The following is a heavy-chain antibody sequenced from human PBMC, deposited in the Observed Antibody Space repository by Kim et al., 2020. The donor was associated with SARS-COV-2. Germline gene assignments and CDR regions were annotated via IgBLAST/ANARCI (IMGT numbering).Heavy chain of an antibody. V-gene: IGHV3-30-3*01. CDR2: ISYDGSNK. D-gene: IGHD3-9*01. CDR3: AAYYDILTGYGPDAFDI. J-gene: IGHJ3*02. Sequence: GGSLRLSCAASGFTFSSYAMHWVRQAPGKGLEWVAVISYDGSNKYYADSVKGRFTISRDNSKNTLYLQMNSLRAEDTAVYYCAAYYDILTGYGPDAFDIWGQGTMVTVSS. CDR1: GFTFSSYA.